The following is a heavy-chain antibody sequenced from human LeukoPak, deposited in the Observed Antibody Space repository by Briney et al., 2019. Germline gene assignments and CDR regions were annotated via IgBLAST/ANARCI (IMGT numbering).Heavy chain of an antibody. CDR2: IYHSGST. D-gene: IGHD3-22*01. J-gene: IGHJ4*02. Sequence: PSETLSLTCTVSGGSISSSSYYWGWIRQPPGKGLEWIGSIYHSGSTYYNPSLKSRVTISVDTSKNQFSLKLSSVTAADTAVYYCARRGYYYELADYWGQGTLVTVSS. CDR1: GGSISSSSYY. CDR3: ARRGYYYELADY. V-gene: IGHV4-39*01.